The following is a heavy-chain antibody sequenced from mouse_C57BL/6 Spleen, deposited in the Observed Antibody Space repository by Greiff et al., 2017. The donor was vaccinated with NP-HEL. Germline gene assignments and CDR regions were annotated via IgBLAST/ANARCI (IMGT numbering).Heavy chain of an antibody. CDR2: ISSGSSTI. Sequence: EVQRVESGGGLVKPGGSLKLSCAASGFTFSDYGMHWVRQAPEKGLEWVAYISSGSSTIYYADTVKGRFTISRDNAKNTLFLQMTSLRSEDTAMYYCARPYGSSYGDAMDYWGQGTSVTVSS. CDR3: ARPYGSSYGDAMDY. CDR1: GFTFSDYG. D-gene: IGHD1-1*01. J-gene: IGHJ4*01. V-gene: IGHV5-17*01.